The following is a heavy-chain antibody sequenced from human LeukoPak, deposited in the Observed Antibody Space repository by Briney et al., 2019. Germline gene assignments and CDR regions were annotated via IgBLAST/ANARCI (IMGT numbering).Heavy chain of an antibody. CDR3: TTYVGAYSNWGDYYYYYMDV. D-gene: IGHD4-11*01. CDR2: IKSKTDGGTT. CDR1: GFTFSNAG. J-gene: IGHJ6*03. Sequence: GGSLRLSCAASGFTFSNAGMSWGRQAPGKGLEWVGRIKSKTDGGTTDYAAPVKGRFTISREDSKNTLYLQMNSLKTEDTAVYYCTTYVGAYSNWGDYYYYYMDVWGKGTTVTVSS. V-gene: IGHV3-15*01.